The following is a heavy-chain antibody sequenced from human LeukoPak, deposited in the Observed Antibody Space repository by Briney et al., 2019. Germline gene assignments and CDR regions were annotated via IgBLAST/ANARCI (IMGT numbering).Heavy chain of an antibody. CDR3: ARYDGGVAIDY. CDR2: ISGSGGST. J-gene: IGHJ4*02. D-gene: IGHD3-16*01. Sequence: GGSLRLSCAASGFTFSLYAMSWVRQAPGKGLEWVSVISGSGGSTYYADSVKGRFTISRDNSKNTLYLQMNSLRAEDTAVYYCARYDGGVAIDYWGQGTLVTVSS. V-gene: IGHV3-23*01. CDR1: GFTFSLYA.